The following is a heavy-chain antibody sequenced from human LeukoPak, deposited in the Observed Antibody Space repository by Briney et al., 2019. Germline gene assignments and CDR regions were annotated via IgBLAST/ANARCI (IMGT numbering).Heavy chain of an antibody. J-gene: IGHJ5*02. D-gene: IGHD2/OR15-2a*01. V-gene: IGHV3-48*01. Sequence: PAESLSLSCVASGFTVSSNYMSWVRQPPGKGLEWVSYISSSSSTIYYAESVKSRFTISRDNTKNSLYLQMNSLRAEDTAVYYCARDRPQYGNTHLFDPWGQGTLVTVSS. CDR3: ARDRPQYGNTHLFDP. CDR1: GFTVSSNY. CDR2: ISSSSSTI.